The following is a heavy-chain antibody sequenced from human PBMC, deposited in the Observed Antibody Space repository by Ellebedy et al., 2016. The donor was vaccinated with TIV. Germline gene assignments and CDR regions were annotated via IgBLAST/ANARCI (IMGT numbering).Heavy chain of an antibody. J-gene: IGHJ6*02. D-gene: IGHD3-10*01. CDR3: ARGRGKWFGELFSPYYYYGMDV. CDR1: GGTFSSYA. CDR2: IIPIFGTA. V-gene: IGHV1-69*13. Sequence: SVKVSXXASGGTFSSYAISWVRQAPGQGLEWMGGIIPIFGTANYAQKFQGRVTITADESTSTAYMELSSLRSEDTAVYYCARGRGKWFGELFSPYYYYGMDVWGQGTTVTVSS.